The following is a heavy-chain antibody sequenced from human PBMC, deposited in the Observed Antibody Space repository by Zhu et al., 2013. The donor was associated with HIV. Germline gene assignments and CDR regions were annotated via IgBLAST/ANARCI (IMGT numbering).Heavy chain of an antibody. J-gene: IGHJ6*02. CDR2: ISSIGSTI. CDR3: ARDSLWFRESPLYYYGMDV. V-gene: IGHV3-11*01. CDR1: GFTFTDYY. D-gene: IGHD3-10*01. Sequence: VQLVESGGGLVKPGGSLRLSCAASGFTFTDYYMSWIRQAPGKGLEWVSYISSIGSTIYYADSVKGRFTISRDNAKNSLYLQMNSLRAEDTAVYYCARDSLWFRESPLYYYGMDVWGQGTTVTVSS.